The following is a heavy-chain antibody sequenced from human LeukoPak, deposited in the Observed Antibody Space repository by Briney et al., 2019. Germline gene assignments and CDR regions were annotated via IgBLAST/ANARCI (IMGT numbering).Heavy chain of an antibody. D-gene: IGHD3-22*01. J-gene: IGHJ4*02. CDR3: GAYYYDSSGYYCYFDY. CDR2: IIPILGIA. V-gene: IGHV1-69*02. Sequence: SVKVSCKASGGTFSSYTISWVRQAPGQGLEWMGRIIPILGIANYAQKFQGRVTITADKSTSTAYMELSSLRSEDTAVYYCGAYYYDSSGYYCYFDYWGQGTLVTVSS. CDR1: GGTFSSYT.